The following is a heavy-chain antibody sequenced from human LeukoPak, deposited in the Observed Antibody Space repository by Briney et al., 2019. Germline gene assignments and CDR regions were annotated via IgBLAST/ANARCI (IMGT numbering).Heavy chain of an antibody. V-gene: IGHV3-53*01. CDR3: ARDGTAMALDAFDI. CDR2: IYSGGST. Sequence: GGSLRLSCAASGFTVSSNYMSWVRQAPGKGLEWVSVIYSGGSTYYADSVKGRFTISRDNSKNTQYLQMNSLRAEDTAVYYCARDGTAMALDAFDIWGQGTMVTVSS. J-gene: IGHJ3*02. D-gene: IGHD5-18*01. CDR1: GFTVSSNY.